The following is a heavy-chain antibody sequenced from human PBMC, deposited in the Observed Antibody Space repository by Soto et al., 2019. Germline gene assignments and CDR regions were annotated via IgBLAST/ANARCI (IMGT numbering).Heavy chain of an antibody. CDR1: GFTFSSYG. D-gene: IGHD6-13*01. Sequence: GGSLRLSCAASGFTFSSYGMSWVRQAPGKGLEWVSAISGSGGSTYYADSVKGRFTISRDNSKNMLYLQMNSLRAEDTAVYYCAKTITAAVYFDYWGQGTLVTVSS. J-gene: IGHJ4*02. V-gene: IGHV3-23*01. CDR2: ISGSGGST. CDR3: AKTITAAVYFDY.